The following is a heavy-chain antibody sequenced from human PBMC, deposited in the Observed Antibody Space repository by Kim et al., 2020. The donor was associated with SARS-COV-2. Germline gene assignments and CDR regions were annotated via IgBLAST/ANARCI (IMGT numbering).Heavy chain of an antibody. D-gene: IGHD5-18*01. CDR3: AGVRYSYGHGGIDY. V-gene: IGHV4-59*01. CDR1: GGSISSYY. Sequence: SETLSLTCTVSGGSISSYYWSWIRQPPGKGLEWIGYIYYSGSTNYNPYCKSRVTISVDTYKNQFFLKLSSVTAADTAVYYCAGVRYSYGHGGIDYWGQRTLFTVSS. J-gene: IGHJ4*02. CDR2: IYYSGST.